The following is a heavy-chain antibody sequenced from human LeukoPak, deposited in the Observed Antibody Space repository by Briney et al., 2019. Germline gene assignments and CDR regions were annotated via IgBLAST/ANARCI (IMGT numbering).Heavy chain of an antibody. Sequence: TGGSLRLSCAASGFAFGSYGMHWVRQAPGKGLEWVAVISFDGSNKYYADSVKGRFTISRDNSKNTLYLQMNSLRAEDTAVYYCAYLLGDYWGQGTLVTVSS. D-gene: IGHD3-16*01. CDR2: ISFDGSNK. CDR3: AYLLGDY. CDR1: GFAFGSYG. V-gene: IGHV3-30*03. J-gene: IGHJ4*02.